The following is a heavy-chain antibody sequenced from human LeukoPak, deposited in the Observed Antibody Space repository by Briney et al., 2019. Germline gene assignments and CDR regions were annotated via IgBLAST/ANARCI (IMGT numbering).Heavy chain of an antibody. CDR1: GFTFSSYA. Sequence: GGSLRLSCAASGFTFSSYAMHWVRQAPGKGLEWVAVISYDGSNKYYADSVKGRFTISRDNSKNMLYLQMNILRAEDTAVYFCAKTSRHSYCSGGSCYRGEGDYWGQGTLVTVSS. V-gene: IGHV3-30*04. J-gene: IGHJ4*02. CDR2: ISYDGSNK. CDR3: AKTSRHSYCSGGSCYRGEGDY. D-gene: IGHD2-15*01.